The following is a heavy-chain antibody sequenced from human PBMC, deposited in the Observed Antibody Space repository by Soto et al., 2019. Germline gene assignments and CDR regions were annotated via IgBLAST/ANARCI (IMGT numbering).Heavy chain of an antibody. V-gene: IGHV3-30-3*01. CDR2: IAYDGINN. CDR1: GFTFSSYA. J-gene: IGHJ6*02. CDR3: ARWGVDGYRSSWPHYYSHGMDV. D-gene: IGHD6-13*01. Sequence: QVQMVESGGGVVQPGRSLSLSCAASGFTFSSYAMHWVRQAPGKGLEWVAVIAYDGINNYYADSVKGRFTITRDNSNSTLYLQMNRWRDEDTATYYCARWGVDGYRSSWPHYYSHGMDVWGQGTTVTVSS.